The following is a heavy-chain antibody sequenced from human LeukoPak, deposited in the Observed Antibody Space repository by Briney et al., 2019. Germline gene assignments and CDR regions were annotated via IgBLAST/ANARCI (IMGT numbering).Heavy chain of an antibody. V-gene: IGHV3-30*02. CDR2: IRYDGSKK. Sequence: GGSLRLSCAASGFTFSDYGMHWVRQAPGKGLEWVTFIRYDGSKKYYADSVKGRFTFSRDNSKNMLYLQMNSLRADDTAIYYCVKGRDFYFDYWGQGTQVTVSS. J-gene: IGHJ4*02. D-gene: IGHD3/OR15-3a*01. CDR1: GFTFSDYG. CDR3: VKGRDFYFDY.